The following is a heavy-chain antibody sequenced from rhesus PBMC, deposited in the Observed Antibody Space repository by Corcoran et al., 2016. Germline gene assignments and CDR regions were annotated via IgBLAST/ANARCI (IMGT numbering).Heavy chain of an antibody. CDR3: ARQGDIVGTVKDY. CDR2: IRGSRGST. Sequence: QVQLQESGPGLVKPSETLSLTCAVSGSSISSVYSWGWLRPPPRRGLEYIGYIRGSRGSTYYNPSLKSRVTISKDTSKNQFSLKVCSVTAADTAVYYCARQGDIVGTVKDYWGQGVLVTVSS. D-gene: IGHD5-42*01. J-gene: IGHJ4*01. CDR1: GSSISSVYS. V-gene: IGHV4-99*01.